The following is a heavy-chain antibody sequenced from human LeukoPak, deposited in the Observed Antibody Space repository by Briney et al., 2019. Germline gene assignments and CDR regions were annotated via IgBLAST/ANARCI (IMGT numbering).Heavy chain of an antibody. CDR3: ARDARGAAAADDPFDI. Sequence: ASVKVSCKASGGTYISYAISWVRQAPGQGLEWMGGIIPIFGTANYAQKFQGRVTITADESTSTAYMELSSLRSEDTAVYYCARDARGAAAADDPFDIWGQGTMVTVSS. D-gene: IGHD6-13*01. CDR2: IIPIFGTA. J-gene: IGHJ3*02. CDR1: GGTYISYA. V-gene: IGHV1-69*13.